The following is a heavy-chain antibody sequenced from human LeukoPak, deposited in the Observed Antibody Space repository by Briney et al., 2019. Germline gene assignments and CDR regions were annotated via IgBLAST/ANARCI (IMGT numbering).Heavy chain of an antibody. Sequence: PGGFLRLSCAASGFTVSSNYMSWVRQAPGKGLEWVSVIYSGGSTYYADSVKGRFTISRDNSKNTLYLQMNSLRAEDTAVYYCARDFYTGVADYWGQGTLVTVSS. CDR3: ARDFYTGVADY. CDR1: GFTVSSNY. D-gene: IGHD3-16*01. J-gene: IGHJ4*02. CDR2: IYSGGST. V-gene: IGHV3-53*01.